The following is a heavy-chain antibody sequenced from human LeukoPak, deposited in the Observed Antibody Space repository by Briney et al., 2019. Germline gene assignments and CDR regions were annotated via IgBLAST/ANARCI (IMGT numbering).Heavy chain of an antibody. CDR3: ARGTYYYDTSGSIADAFDI. CDR2: INPNSGGT. Sequence: ASVKVSCKTSGYSENFYGITWVRQVAGQGLEWMGWINPNSGGTNYAQKFQGRVTMTRDTSISTAYMELSRLRSDDTAVYYCARGTYYYDTSGSIADAFDIWGQGTMVTVSS. V-gene: IGHV1-2*02. CDR1: GYSENFYG. J-gene: IGHJ3*02. D-gene: IGHD3-22*01.